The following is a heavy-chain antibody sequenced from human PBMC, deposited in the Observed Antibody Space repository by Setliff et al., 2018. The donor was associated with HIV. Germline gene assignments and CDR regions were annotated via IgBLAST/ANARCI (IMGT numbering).Heavy chain of an antibody. D-gene: IGHD2-2*01. CDR2: IDHSGST. J-gene: IGHJ4*02. CDR1: GGSFSGYY. V-gene: IGHV4-34*01. Sequence: LSLTCAVYGGSFSGYYWSWIRQAPGKGLEWIGEIDHSGSTNYNPSLKSRVTISVDTSKNHFSLRLTSVTAADTALYYCAKYGPNCRSITCDEGYHFDSWGQGALVTVSS. CDR3: AKYGPNCRSITCDEGYHFDS.